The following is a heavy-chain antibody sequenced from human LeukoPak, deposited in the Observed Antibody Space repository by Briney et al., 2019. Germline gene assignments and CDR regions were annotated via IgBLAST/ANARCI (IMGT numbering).Heavy chain of an antibody. V-gene: IGHV4-59*01. CDR2: IYYSGST. CDR1: GGSISSYY. Sequence: SETLSLTCTVSGGSISSYYWSWIRQPPGKGLEWIGYIYYSGSTNYDPSLKSRVTISVDTSKNQFSLKLSSVTAADTAVYYCARADRDGNKRFLDWGQGTLVTVSS. J-gene: IGHJ4*02. CDR3: ARADRDGNKRFLD. D-gene: IGHD5-24*01.